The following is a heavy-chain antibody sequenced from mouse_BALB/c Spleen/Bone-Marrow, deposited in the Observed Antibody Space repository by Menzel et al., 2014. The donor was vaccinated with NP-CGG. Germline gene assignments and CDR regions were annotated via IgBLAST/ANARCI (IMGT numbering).Heavy chain of an antibody. Sequence: VQVVESGAELVRPGTSVTLSCKASGYTFTDYKMHWVKQTPVHGLEWIGLIDPETGGTAYNQRFKGKAIMTADKSSSTAYMDLRSLTSEDSAVYSCTIVACWGQGTLVTVSA. CDR1: GYTFTDYK. J-gene: IGHJ3*01. CDR2: IDPETGGT. CDR3: TIVAC. V-gene: IGHV1-15*01.